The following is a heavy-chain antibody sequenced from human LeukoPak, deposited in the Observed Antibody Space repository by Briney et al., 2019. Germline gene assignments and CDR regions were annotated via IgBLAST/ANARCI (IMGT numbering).Heavy chain of an antibody. CDR1: GGSFSGYY. CDR3: ARVPDDAFDI. CDR2: INHSGST. J-gene: IGHJ3*02. Sequence: PSETLSLTCAVYGGSFSGYYWSWIRQPPGKGLEWIGEINHSGSTNYNPSLKSRVTISVDTSKNQFSLKLSSVTAADTAVYYCARVPDDAFDIWGQGTMVTVSS. V-gene: IGHV4-34*01.